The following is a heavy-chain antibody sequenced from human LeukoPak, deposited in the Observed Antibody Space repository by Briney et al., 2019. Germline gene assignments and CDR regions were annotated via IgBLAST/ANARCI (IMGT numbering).Heavy chain of an antibody. CDR3: ASRLGELSLYPGLN. CDR1: GGSFSGYY. D-gene: IGHD3-16*02. Sequence: PSETLSLTCAGYGGSFSGYYWRWIRQPPGKGLEWIGEINHSGSTNYNPSLKSRVTISVDTSKNQFSLKLSSVTAADTAVYYCASRLGELSLYPGLNWGQGTLVTVSS. V-gene: IGHV4-34*01. CDR2: INHSGST. J-gene: IGHJ4*02.